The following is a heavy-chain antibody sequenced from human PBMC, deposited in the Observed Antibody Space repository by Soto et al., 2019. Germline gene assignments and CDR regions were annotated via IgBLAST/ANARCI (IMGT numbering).Heavy chain of an antibody. CDR1: GFTFNTYG. CDR2: IWYDGGIK. D-gene: IGHD2-15*01. Sequence: PGGSLRLSCAASGFTFNTYGMHWVRQAPGKGLEWVAVIWYDGGIKYYADSTRGRFTVSRDNSRNTLYLQMNSLRVEDTAVYYCARIDCTGGSCRPYAYYGLDVWGQGTTVTVSS. CDR3: ARIDCTGGSCRPYAYYGLDV. V-gene: IGHV3-33*01. J-gene: IGHJ6*02.